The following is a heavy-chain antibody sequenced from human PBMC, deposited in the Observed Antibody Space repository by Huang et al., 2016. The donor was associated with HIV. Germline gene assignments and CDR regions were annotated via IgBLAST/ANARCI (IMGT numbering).Heavy chain of an antibody. CDR3: VRDKAYFDP. V-gene: IGHV3-11*04. CDR2: ISDGGNTR. Sequence: QVQLLESGGGLVKPGGSLRLSCAASGFRFSDHYMSWIRQAPGMGLEGVSYISDGGNTRYYADSVKGRFIISRDNTKKSLYLQMNNLTGEDTAVYYCVRDKAYFDPWGQGTLVTVSS. J-gene: IGHJ5*02. CDR1: GFRFSDHY.